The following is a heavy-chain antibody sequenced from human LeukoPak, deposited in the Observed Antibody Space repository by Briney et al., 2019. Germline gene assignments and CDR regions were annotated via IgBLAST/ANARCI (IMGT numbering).Heavy chain of an antibody. V-gene: IGHV1-69*05. CDR3: ARLEGDSSSWYGY. CDR1: GGTFSSYA. Sequence: ASVKVSCKASGGTFSSYAISWVRQAPGQGLEWMGGIIPIFGTANYAQKFQGRVTITTDESTSTAYMELSSLRSEDTAVYYCARLEGDSSSWYGYWGQGTLVTVSS. J-gene: IGHJ4*02. CDR2: IIPIFGTA. D-gene: IGHD6-13*01.